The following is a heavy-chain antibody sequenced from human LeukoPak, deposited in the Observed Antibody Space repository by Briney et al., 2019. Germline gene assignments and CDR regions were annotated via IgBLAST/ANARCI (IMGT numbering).Heavy chain of an antibody. CDR1: GFTFSSYA. V-gene: IGHV3-23*01. CDR2: ISGSGGST. D-gene: IGHD6-13*01. J-gene: IGHJ4*02. Sequence: GGSLRLSCAASGFTFSSYAMSWVRQAPGKGLEWVSAISGSGGSTYYADTVKGRFTISRDNSKNTLYLQMNSLRAEDTAVYYCARDLRGIAAAGTDYWGQGTLVTVSS. CDR3: ARDLRGIAAAGTDY.